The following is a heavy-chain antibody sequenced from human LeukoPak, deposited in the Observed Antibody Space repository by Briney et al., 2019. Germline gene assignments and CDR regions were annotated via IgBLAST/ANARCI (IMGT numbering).Heavy chain of an antibody. CDR3: ARGIAVPGATYPAFYGMDV. Sequence: GSLRLSCAASGFTFSNYWSWVRQAPGKGLEWIGEITPSGSTNYNPSLKSRVTISEDTSKKQFSLRLTSLTAADTAVYYCARGIAVPGATYPAFYGMDVWGQGTTVTVSS. CDR2: ITPSGST. D-gene: IGHD6-19*01. V-gene: IGHV4-34*01. CDR1: GFTFSNY. J-gene: IGHJ6*02.